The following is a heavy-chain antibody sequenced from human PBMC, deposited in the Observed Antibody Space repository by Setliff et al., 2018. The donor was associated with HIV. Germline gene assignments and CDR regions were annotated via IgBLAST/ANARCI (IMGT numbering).Heavy chain of an antibody. CDR3: ARDEDGYNHFDF. J-gene: IGHJ4*02. D-gene: IGHD5-12*01. CDR2: ISSSNSYK. Sequence: PGGSLRLSCAASGFTFNSYSMNWVRQAPGKGLEWVSSISSSNSYKHYADSVKGRFTISRDNAKNSLYLQMNSLRVEGTAVYYCARDEDGYNHFDFWGQGTLVTVSS. V-gene: IGHV3-21*01. CDR1: GFTFNSYS.